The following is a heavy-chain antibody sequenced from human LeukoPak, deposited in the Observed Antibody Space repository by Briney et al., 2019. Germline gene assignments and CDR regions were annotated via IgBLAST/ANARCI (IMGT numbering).Heavy chain of an antibody. D-gene: IGHD6-13*01. Sequence: GGSLRLSCAASGFPSISYKRTWSRQAPGRGREGVSYISTSGSTRYYADSVKGRFTISRDNAKNSLYLQMNSLRVEDTAVYYCARVRIAASGLDYWGQGTLVTVSS. CDR1: GFPSISYK. CDR3: ARVRIAASGLDY. V-gene: IGHV3-48*03. CDR2: ISTSGSTR. J-gene: IGHJ4*02.